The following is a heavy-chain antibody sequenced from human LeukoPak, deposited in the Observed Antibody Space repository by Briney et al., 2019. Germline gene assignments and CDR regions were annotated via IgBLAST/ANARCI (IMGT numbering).Heavy chain of an antibody. J-gene: IGHJ4*02. CDR2: ISGSGTST. V-gene: IGHV3-23*01. Sequence: PGGSLRLSCAASGFIFSDYYMTWMRQAPGKGLEWVSAISGSGTSTYYADSVKGRFTISRDNSKKTLYVQMSSLRAEDTAVYYCAKAWGDCSGGSCYPPYFDSWGQGTLVTVSS. CDR3: AKAWGDCSGGSCYPPYFDS. CDR1: GFIFSDYY. D-gene: IGHD2-15*01.